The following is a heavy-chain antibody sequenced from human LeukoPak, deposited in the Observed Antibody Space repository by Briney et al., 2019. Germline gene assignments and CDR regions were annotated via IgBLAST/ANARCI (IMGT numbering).Heavy chain of an antibody. V-gene: IGHV4-59*01. CDR2: IYYSGST. CDR3: ARGGYSYGYPRYYYYMDV. J-gene: IGHJ6*03. CDR1: GGSISSYY. Sequence: SETLSLTCTVSGGSISSYYWSWIRQPPGKGLEWIGYIYYSGSTNYNPSLKSRVTISVDTSKNQSSLKLSSVTAADTAVYYCARGGYSYGYPRYYYYMDVWGKGTTVTVSS. D-gene: IGHD5-18*01.